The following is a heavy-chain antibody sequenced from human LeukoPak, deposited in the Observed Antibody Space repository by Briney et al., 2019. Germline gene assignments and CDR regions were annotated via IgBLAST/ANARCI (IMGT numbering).Heavy chain of an antibody. Sequence: GGSLRLSCAASGFTFSFYSMNWVRQAPGKGLEWVSYISSSDNTIHYADSVKGRFTISRDNAKNSLYLEMNSLRDEDTAVYYCARVHRGYSYGRLDYWGQGTLVTVSS. D-gene: IGHD5-18*01. CDR3: ARVHRGYSYGRLDY. V-gene: IGHV3-48*02. CDR2: ISSSDNTI. CDR1: GFTFSFYS. J-gene: IGHJ4*02.